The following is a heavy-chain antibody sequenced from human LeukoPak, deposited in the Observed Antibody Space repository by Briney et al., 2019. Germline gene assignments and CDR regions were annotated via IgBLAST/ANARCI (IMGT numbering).Heavy chain of an antibody. CDR3: ARVGVGTVAGNYFDD. Sequence: GGSLRLSCTASGFTVSSSYMTWVRQAPGKGLEWVSLIYGGGSTFYADSVQGRFTISRHNSENTLYLEMNSLRPEGTAVYYCARVGVGTVAGNYFDDWGQGTPVTVSS. D-gene: IGHD6-19*01. CDR1: GFTVSSSY. J-gene: IGHJ4*02. CDR2: IYGGGST. V-gene: IGHV3-53*04.